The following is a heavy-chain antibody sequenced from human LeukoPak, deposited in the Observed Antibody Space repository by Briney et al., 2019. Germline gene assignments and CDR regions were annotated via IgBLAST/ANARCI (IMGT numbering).Heavy chain of an antibody. Sequence: GASVKVSCKVSGYTLTELSMHWVRQAPGKGLEWMGGFDPEDGETIYAQKFQGRVTMTEGTSTDTAYMELSSLRSEDTAVYYCAIGGSGSYFEYRYYFVYWGQGTLVTVSS. D-gene: IGHD3-10*01. CDR2: FDPEDGET. CDR1: GYTLTELS. V-gene: IGHV1-24*01. CDR3: AIGGSGSYFEYRYYFVY. J-gene: IGHJ4*02.